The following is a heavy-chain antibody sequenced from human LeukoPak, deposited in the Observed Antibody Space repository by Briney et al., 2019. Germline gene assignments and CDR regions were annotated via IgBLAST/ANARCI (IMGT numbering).Heavy chain of an antibody. J-gene: IGHJ2*01. V-gene: IGHV4-59*01. CDR3: ARVPLNWGPWYFDL. D-gene: IGHD7-27*01. CDR1: GGSISSYY. CDR2: ISDAGST. Sequence: SETLSLTCTVSGGSISSYYWSWIRQPPGRGVEWLGYISDAGSTNYSPPLESRVTISIDTSKNQFSLRLSSVTTADTAMYYCARVPLNWGPWYFDLWGRGTLVTVSS.